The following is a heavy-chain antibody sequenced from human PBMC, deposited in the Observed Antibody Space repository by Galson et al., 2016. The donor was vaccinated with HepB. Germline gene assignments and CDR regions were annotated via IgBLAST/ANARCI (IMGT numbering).Heavy chain of an antibody. J-gene: IGHJ4*02. V-gene: IGHV1-69*13. CDR3: ASHTRGQYGSVRYEFDY. Sequence: SVKVSCKASGGTFSSYAISWVRQAPGQGLEWMGGIIPIFGTANYAQKFQGRVTITADESTSTAYMELSSLRSEDTAVYYCASHTRGQYGSVRYEFDYWGQGTLVTVSS. D-gene: IGHD3-10*01. CDR2: IIPIFGTA. CDR1: GGTFSSYA.